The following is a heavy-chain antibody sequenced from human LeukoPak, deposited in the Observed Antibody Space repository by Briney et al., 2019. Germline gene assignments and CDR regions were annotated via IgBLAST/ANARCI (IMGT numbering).Heavy chain of an antibody. J-gene: IGHJ4*02. CDR3: ARLDCTGAGCYYH. CDR2: VSYDGTT. V-gene: IGHV4-59*08. D-gene: IGHD2-8*02. Sequence: PSETLSLTCSVSGDSVTSYYLSWIRQPPGKGLEWIGYVSYDGTTNYTPSLRSRVIMAVDTAKNHISLRLTSLSAADTAVYYCARLDCTGAGCYYHWGQGILVTVSS. CDR1: GDSVTSYY.